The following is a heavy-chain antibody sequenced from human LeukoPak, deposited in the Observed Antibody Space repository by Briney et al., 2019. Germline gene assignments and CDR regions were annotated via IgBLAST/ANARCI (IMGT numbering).Heavy chain of an antibody. CDR3: AKDRVWGYPLAKNFDY. D-gene: IGHD3-16*01. CDR2: ISGSGGST. J-gene: IGHJ4*02. CDR1: GFTFSNYA. Sequence: GGSLRLSCAASGFTFSNYAMSWVRQAPGKGLEWVSAISGSGGSTYYADSVKGRFTISRDNSKNTLYLQMNSLRAEDTAVYYCAKDRVWGYPLAKNFDYWGQGTLVTVSS. V-gene: IGHV3-23*01.